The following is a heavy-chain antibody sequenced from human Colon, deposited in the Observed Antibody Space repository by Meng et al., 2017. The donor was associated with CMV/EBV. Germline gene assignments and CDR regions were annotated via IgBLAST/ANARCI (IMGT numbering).Heavy chain of an antibody. CDR2: VRSKAYGGT. CDR3: ARGSYASSPIGMDV. V-gene: IGHV3-49*04. J-gene: IGHJ6*02. CDR1: GITFGDYG. D-gene: IGHD3-16*01. Sequence: SLKISCTGSGITFGDYGMNWVRQAPGKGLEWVGFVRSKAYGGTDYAASVKGRFSISRDDSKSIAYLQMNGLKIEDTAVYYCARGSYASSPIGMDVWGQGTTVTVSS.